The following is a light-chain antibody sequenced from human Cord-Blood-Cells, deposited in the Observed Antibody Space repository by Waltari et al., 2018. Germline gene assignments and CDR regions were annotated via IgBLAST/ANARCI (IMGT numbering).Light chain of an antibody. Sequence: QSALTQPASVSGSPGPSITISCTGPSSDVGGYIYVSWYQQHPGKAPKLMIYDVSKRPSGVSNRFSGSKSGNTASLTISGLQAEDEADYYCSSYTSSRVFGGGTKLTVL. J-gene: IGLJ3*02. CDR1: SSDVGGYIY. V-gene: IGLV2-14*01. CDR3: SSYTSSRV. CDR2: DVS.